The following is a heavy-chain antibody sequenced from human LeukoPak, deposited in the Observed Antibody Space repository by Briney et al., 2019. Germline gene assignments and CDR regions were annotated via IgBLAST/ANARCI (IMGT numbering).Heavy chain of an antibody. J-gene: IGHJ4*02. CDR3: GKDLGDTSSAPDY. CDR1: GFTFSSYA. CDR2: TFFDGSKS. D-gene: IGHD6-6*01. Sequence: GGSLRLSCSASGFTFSSYALHWVRQAPGKGLEWVAVTFFDGSKSYYADSVKGRFTTSRDNSKNTLYLQMNTLRAEDTAFYYCGKDLGDTSSAPDYWGQGTLVTVSS. V-gene: IGHV3-33*06.